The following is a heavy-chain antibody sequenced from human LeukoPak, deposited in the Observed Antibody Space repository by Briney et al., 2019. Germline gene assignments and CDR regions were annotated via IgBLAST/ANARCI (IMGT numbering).Heavy chain of an antibody. V-gene: IGHV3-43D*04. J-gene: IGHJ6*04. CDR1: GFTFDDYA. D-gene: IGHD5-12*01. CDR2: ISWVGGST. CDR3: AKDKEYSGFGPILSGYYYGMDV. Sequence: GGSLRLSCAASGFTFDDYAMHWVRQAPGKGLEWVSLISWVGGSTYYADSVKGRFTISRDNSRHTLYLQMNSLGAEDTALYYCAKDKEYSGFGPILSGYYYGMDVWGKGTTVTLSS.